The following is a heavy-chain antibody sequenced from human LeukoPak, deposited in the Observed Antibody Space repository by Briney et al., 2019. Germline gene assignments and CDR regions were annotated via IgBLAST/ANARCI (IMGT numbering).Heavy chain of an antibody. Sequence: ASVKVSLKGSGGTFSSYAISWVRQPPAQGLEWMGGIIPIFGTANYAQKFQGRVTITADESTSTAYMELSSLRSEDTAVYYCARDQGYCSSTSCYALGAYFDYWGQGTLVTVSS. CDR2: IIPIFGTA. CDR1: GGTFSSYA. J-gene: IGHJ4*02. CDR3: ARDQGYCSSTSCYALGAYFDY. D-gene: IGHD2-2*01. V-gene: IGHV1-69*13.